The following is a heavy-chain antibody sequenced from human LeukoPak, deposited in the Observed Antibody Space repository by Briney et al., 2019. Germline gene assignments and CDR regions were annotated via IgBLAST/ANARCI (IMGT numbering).Heavy chain of an antibody. CDR3: ATAHRYNWNSGAFDI. J-gene: IGHJ3*02. CDR1: GGTFSSYA. D-gene: IGHD1-1*01. V-gene: IGHV1-69*13. CDR2: IIPIFGTA. Sequence: ASVKVSCKASGGTFSSYAISWVRQAPGQGLEWMGGIIPIFGTANYAQKFQGRVTITADESTSTAYMELSSLRSEDTAVYYCATAHRYNWNSGAFDIWGQGTMVTVSS.